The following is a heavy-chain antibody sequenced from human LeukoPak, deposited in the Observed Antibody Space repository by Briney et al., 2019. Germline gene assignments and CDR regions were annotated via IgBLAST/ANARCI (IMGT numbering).Heavy chain of an antibody. D-gene: IGHD2-15*01. Sequence: PSQTLSLTCTVSGGSLSSGGYYWSWIRQPPGKGLEWIGYIYHSGSTYYNPSLKSRVTLSVDRSKNQFSLKLSSVTAADTAVYYCARGGSYTPPIDYWGQGTLVTVSS. CDR3: ARGGSYTPPIDY. J-gene: IGHJ4*02. CDR1: GGSLSSGGYY. CDR2: IYHSGST. V-gene: IGHV4-30-2*01.